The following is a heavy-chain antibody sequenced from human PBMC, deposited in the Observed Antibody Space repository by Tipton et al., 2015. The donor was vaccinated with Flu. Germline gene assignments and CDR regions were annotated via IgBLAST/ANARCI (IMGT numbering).Heavy chain of an antibody. CDR2: INHSGST. CDR1: GGSFSGYY. J-gene: IGHJ5*02. Sequence: LRLSCAVYGGSFSGYYWSWIRQPPGKGLEWIGEINHSGSTNYNPSLKSRVTISVDTSKNQFSLKVFSVTAADTAVYYCARRDYSNYVSDPKSCFDPWGQGILVTVSS. CDR3: ARRDYSNYVSDPKSCFDP. V-gene: IGHV4-34*01. D-gene: IGHD4-11*01.